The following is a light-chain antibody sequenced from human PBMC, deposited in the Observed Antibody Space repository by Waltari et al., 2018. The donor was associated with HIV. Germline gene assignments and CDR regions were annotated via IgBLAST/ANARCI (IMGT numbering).Light chain of an antibody. Sequence: QSALTQPASVSGSPGQSITISCTGTSSDVGSYNLVSWYQQHPGKAPKLMISEVNMRPSGVSNRFSGSKSGNTASLTISGLQAEDEADYYCSSYATAGTYVLFGGGTKLTVL. CDR3: SSYATAGTYVL. CDR1: SSDVGSYNL. CDR2: EVN. V-gene: IGLV2-23*02. J-gene: IGLJ2*01.